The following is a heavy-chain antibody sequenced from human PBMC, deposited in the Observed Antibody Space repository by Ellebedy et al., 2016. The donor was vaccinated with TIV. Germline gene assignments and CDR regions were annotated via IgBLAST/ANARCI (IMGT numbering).Heavy chain of an antibody. CDR2: ISNSDTI. CDR3: ARDAMIWIFDS. Sequence: PGGSLRLSCAASGFTFSSYSMNWVRQAPGKGLEWVSYISNSDTIYYADSVRGRFPISRDKAKKSVYLEMNSLRVDETAVYYCARDAMIWIFDSWGQGTLVTVSS. CDR1: GFTFSSYS. D-gene: IGHD3-22*01. J-gene: IGHJ4*02. V-gene: IGHV3-48*01.